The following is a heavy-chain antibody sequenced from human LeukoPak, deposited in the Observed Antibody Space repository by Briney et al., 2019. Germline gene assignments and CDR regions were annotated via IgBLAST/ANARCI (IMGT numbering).Heavy chain of an antibody. Sequence: GGSLRLSCAASGFTFSSYSMNWVRQAPGKGLEWVSSISSSSSYIYYADSVKGRFTISRDNAKNSLYLQMNSLRAEDTAVYYCARRNTFIAVAGTDYYYYGMDVWGQGTTVTVSS. CDR2: ISSSSSYI. J-gene: IGHJ6*02. CDR3: ARRNTFIAVAGTDYYYYGMDV. D-gene: IGHD6-19*01. V-gene: IGHV3-21*01. CDR1: GFTFSSYS.